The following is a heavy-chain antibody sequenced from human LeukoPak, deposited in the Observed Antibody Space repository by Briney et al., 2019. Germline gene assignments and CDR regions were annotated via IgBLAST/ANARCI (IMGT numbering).Heavy chain of an antibody. CDR2: IRYDGSNK. CDR1: GFTFSSYW. Sequence: GGSLRLSCAASGFTFSSYWMHWVRQAPGKGLEWVAFIRYDGSNKYCADSVKGRFTISRDNSKNTLYLQMNSLRADDTAVYFCAKGSGDEAQYYYYYMDVWGKGTTVTISS. D-gene: IGHD5-12*01. CDR3: AKGSGDEAQYYYYYMDV. J-gene: IGHJ6*03. V-gene: IGHV3-30*02.